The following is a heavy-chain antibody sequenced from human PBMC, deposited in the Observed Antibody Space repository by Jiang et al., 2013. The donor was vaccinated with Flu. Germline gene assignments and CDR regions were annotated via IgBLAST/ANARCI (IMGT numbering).Heavy chain of an antibody. Sequence: AASGFTFSYYGMHWVRQAPGKGLEWVAVISYDGSNKYYADSVKGRFTISRDNSKNTLYLQMNSLRAEDTAVYYCARGQGGSSFQHWGQGTLVTVSS. CDR2: ISYDGSNK. CDR1: GFTFSYYG. V-gene: IGHV3-30*03. J-gene: IGHJ1*01. CDR3: ARGQGGSSFQH. D-gene: IGHD1-26*01.